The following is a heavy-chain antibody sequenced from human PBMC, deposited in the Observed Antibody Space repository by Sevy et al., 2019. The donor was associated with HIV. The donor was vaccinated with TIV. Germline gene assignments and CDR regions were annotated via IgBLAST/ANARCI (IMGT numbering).Heavy chain of an antibody. D-gene: IGHD3-10*01. CDR3: AKLYGSGSYRYYYYGMDV. CDR2: ISGSGGST. Sequence: GGSLRLSCAASGFTFSSYAMSWVRQAPGKGLEWVSAISGSGGSTYYADSVKGRFTISRDNSKNTLYLQMNSLRAEDTAVYYRAKLYGSGSYRYYYYGMDVWGQGTTVTVSS. CDR1: GFTFSSYA. V-gene: IGHV3-23*01. J-gene: IGHJ6*02.